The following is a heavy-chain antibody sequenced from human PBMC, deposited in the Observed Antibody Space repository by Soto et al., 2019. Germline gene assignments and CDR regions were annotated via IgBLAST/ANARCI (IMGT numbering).Heavy chain of an antibody. CDR2: ISGSGGST. J-gene: IGHJ4*02. CDR1: GFTFSSYA. CDR3: AKGGQSSIAAAGTFGFDY. V-gene: IGHV3-23*01. D-gene: IGHD6-13*01. Sequence: EVQLLESGGGLVQPGGSLRLSCAASGFTFSSYAMSWVRQAPGKGLEWVSAISGSGGSTYYADSVKGRFTISRDNSKNTLYLQMNSLRAEDTAVYYCAKGGQSSIAAAGTFGFDYWGQGTLVTVSS.